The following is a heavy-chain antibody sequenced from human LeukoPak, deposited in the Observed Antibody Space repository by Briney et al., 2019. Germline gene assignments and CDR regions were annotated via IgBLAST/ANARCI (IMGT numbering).Heavy chain of an antibody. D-gene: IGHD6-13*01. V-gene: IGHV4-59*11. CDR1: GGSITSHS. CDR2: TYYSGTT. CDR3: ARDRWGIAAAGTDD. J-gene: IGHJ4*02. Sequence: SETLSLTCNVSGGSITSHSWNWIRQSPGKGLEWIGYTYYSGTTNYSPSLKSRVTISLDTSKNQISLKLSSVTAADTAVYYCARDRWGIAAAGTDDWGQGTLVTVSS.